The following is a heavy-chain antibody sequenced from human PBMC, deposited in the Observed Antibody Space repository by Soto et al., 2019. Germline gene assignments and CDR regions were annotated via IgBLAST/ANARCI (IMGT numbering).Heavy chain of an antibody. CDR3: ARQAYSYYLDY. CDR2: IYHTGST. V-gene: IGHV4-59*08. J-gene: IGHJ4*02. Sequence: QVQLQESGPGLVKPSETLSLTCTVSGVSISSYYWSWIRQPPGKGLEWIGYIYHTGSTNYNPSLKSRLTMSVDTSKNQFSLKLSSVTAADTAVYYCARQAYSYYLDYWGQGTLVTVSS. D-gene: IGHD3-16*01. CDR1: GVSISSYY.